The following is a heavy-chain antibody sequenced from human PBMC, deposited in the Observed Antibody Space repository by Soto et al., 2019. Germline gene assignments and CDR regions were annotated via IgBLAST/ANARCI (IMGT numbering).Heavy chain of an antibody. CDR1: GYTFTSYG. J-gene: IGHJ5*02. V-gene: IGHV1-18*01. CDR2: IRAYNGNT. D-gene: IGHD3-10*01. CDR3: ARGVGSGTYYNQYNWFDP. Sequence: GASVKVSCKASGYTFTSYGISWVRQAPGQGLEWMGWIRAYNGNTNHAQKLQGRVTMTTDTSTSTAYMELRSLRSDDTAVYYCARGVGSGTYYNQYNWFDPWGQGTLVTVS.